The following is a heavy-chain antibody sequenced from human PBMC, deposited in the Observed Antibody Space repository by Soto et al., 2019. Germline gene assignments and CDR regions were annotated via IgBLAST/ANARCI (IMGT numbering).Heavy chain of an antibody. CDR3: ARREIQGPIDY. D-gene: IGHD1-26*01. J-gene: IGHJ4*02. V-gene: IGHV4-4*02. CDR2: IYHSGST. Sequence: SETLSLTCAVSGDSISSSKWWSWVRQPPGKGLEWIGEIYHSGSTTYNPSLKSRVIISVDKSKNQFSLKLTSVTAVDTAVYYCARREIQGPIDYWGQGTLVS. CDR1: GDSISSSKW.